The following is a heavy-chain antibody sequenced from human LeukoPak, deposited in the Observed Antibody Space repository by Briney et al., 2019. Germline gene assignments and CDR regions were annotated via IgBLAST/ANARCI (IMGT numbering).Heavy chain of an antibody. CDR2: IKQDGSEK. CDR3: AELGITMIGGV. J-gene: IGHJ6*04. Sequence: GGSLRLSCAASGFTFSSYLMNWVRQAPGKGLEWVANIKQDGSEKYYVDSVKGRFTISRDSAKNSLYLQMNSLRAEDTAVYYCAELGITMIGGVWGKGTTVTISS. V-gene: IGHV3-7*01. D-gene: IGHD3-10*02. CDR1: GFTFSSYL.